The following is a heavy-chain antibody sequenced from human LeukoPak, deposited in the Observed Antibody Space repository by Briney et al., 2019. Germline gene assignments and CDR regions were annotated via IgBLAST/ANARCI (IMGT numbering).Heavy chain of an antibody. D-gene: IGHD6-6*01. CDR1: GYSISSGYY. Sequence: SETLSLTRAVSGYSISSGYYWGWIRQPPGKGLEWIGSIYHSGSTYYNPSLKSRVTISVDTSKNQFSLKLSSVTAADTAVYYCAGGRGIAARPGYWGQGTLVTVSS. CDR2: IYHSGST. J-gene: IGHJ4*02. CDR3: AGGRGIAARPGY. V-gene: IGHV4-38-2*01.